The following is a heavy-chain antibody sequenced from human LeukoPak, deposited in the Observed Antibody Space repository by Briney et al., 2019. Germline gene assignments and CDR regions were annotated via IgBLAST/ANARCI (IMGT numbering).Heavy chain of an antibody. J-gene: IGHJ6*03. CDR3: ARGPAAGLYYYYMDV. CDR1: GGSISSYY. D-gene: IGHD6-13*01. Sequence: SETLSLTCTVSGGSISSYYWSWIRQPPGKGLEWIGYIYYSGSTNYNPSLKSRVTISVDKSKNQFSLKLSSVTAADTAVYYCARGPAAGLYYYYMDVWGKGTTVTVSS. V-gene: IGHV4-59*12. CDR2: IYYSGST.